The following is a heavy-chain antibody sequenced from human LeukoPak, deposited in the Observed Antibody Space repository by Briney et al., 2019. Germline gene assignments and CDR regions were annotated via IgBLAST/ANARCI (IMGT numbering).Heavy chain of an antibody. Sequence: SETLSLTCAVYGGSFSEYYWTWIRQPPGKGLEWIGDINHSGSTNYNPSLKSRVTISVDTSKNQFSLKLPSVTAADTAVYYCAGNTDYYYMDVWGKGTTVTVSS. CDR3: AGNTDYYYMDV. D-gene: IGHD2/OR15-2a*01. V-gene: IGHV4-34*01. J-gene: IGHJ6*03. CDR2: INHSGST. CDR1: GGSFSEYY.